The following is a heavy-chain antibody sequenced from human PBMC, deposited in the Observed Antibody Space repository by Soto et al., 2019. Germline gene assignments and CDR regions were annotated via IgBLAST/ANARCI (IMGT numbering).Heavy chain of an antibody. J-gene: IGHJ5*01. CDR3: ARLGGFYQSLDS. CDR1: GGSISSYY. CDR2: IYYTGTT. V-gene: IGHV4-59*08. Sequence: SETLSLTCTVSGGSISSYYWSWIRQPPGKGLEWIGYIYYTGTTTYNPSNKSQDTISVDSSKNQFSLNMTSVSAADTAVYYCARLGGFYQSLDSWGQGTLVTVSS. D-gene: IGHD3-22*01.